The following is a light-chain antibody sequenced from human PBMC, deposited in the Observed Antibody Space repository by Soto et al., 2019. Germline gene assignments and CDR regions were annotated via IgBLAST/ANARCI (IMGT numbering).Light chain of an antibody. J-gene: IGKJ3*01. V-gene: IGKV1-5*03. CDR1: QSISGW. Sequence: DIHMTQSPSTLSASVGDRVTITCRASQSISGWLAWYQQKPGKAPKLLIYKASSLESGVPSRFSGSGSGTEFTLTISSLQPDDFATYYCQQYNSYSRTFGPGTKVDIK. CDR3: QQYNSYSRT. CDR2: KAS.